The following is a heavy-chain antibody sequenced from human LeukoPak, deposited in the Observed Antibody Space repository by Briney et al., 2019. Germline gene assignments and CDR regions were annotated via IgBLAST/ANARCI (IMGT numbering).Heavy chain of an antibody. CDR2: INPNSGGT. CDR1: GYTFTGYY. Sequence: ASVEVSCKASGYTFTGYYMHWVRQAPGQGLEWMGWINPNSGGTNYAQKFQGRVTMTRDTSISTAYMELSRLRSDDTAVYYCAHSINSSSFYFQHWGQGTLVTVSS. V-gene: IGHV1-2*02. CDR3: AHSINSSSFYFQH. D-gene: IGHD6-6*01. J-gene: IGHJ1*01.